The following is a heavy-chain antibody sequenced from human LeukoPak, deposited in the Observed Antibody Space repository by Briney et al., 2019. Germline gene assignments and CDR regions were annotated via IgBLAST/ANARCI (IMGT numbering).Heavy chain of an antibody. J-gene: IGHJ5*02. CDR1: AFTVSSYS. V-gene: IGHV3-21*01. CDR2: ISSSSSYI. Sequence: GGSLRLSCAASAFTVSSYSMNWVRQAPGKGLEWVSSISSSSSYIYYADSVKGRFTISRDNAKNSLYLQMNSLRAEDTAVYYCARDELGELTMGNWFDPWGQGTLVTVSS. D-gene: IGHD3-10*01. CDR3: ARDELGELTMGNWFDP.